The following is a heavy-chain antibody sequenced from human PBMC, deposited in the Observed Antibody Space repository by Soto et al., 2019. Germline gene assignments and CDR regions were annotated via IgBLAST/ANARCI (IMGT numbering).Heavy chain of an antibody. CDR3: AREYYDFWSGPYFDY. D-gene: IGHD3-3*01. V-gene: IGHV3-7*01. Sequence: GGSLRLSCAASGFTFSSYWMSWVRQAPGKGLEWVANIKQDGSEKYYVDSVKGRFTISRDNAKNSLYLQMNSLRAEDTAVYYCAREYYDFWSGPYFDYWGQGTLVTVSS. CDR1: GFTFSSYW. J-gene: IGHJ4*02. CDR2: IKQDGSEK.